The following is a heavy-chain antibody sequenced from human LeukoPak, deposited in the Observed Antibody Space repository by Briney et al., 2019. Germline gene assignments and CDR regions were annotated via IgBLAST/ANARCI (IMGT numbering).Heavy chain of an antibody. V-gene: IGHV4-34*01. CDR1: GGYFSGYY. J-gene: IGHJ4*02. CDR2: INHSGST. Sequence: SSETLSLTCAVYGGYFSGYYWIWIRQPPGKGLEWIGEINHSGSTNYNPSLKSRVTISVDTSKNQFSLKLSSVTAADTAVYYCARGRGYCSGGSCYSRAYYFDYWGQGTLVTVSS. CDR3: ARGRGYCSGGSCYSRAYYFDY. D-gene: IGHD2-15*01.